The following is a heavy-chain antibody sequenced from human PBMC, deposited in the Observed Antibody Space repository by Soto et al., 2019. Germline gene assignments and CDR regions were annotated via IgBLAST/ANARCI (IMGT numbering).Heavy chain of an antibody. CDR1: GSAITRYY. CDR2: INPGGGSA. J-gene: IGHJ6*02. D-gene: IGHD6-19*01. Sequence: QVDLVQSGAEVKKPGASVTISCKASGSAITRYYIHWVRQAPGRGLEWMGIINPGGGSASYAQKFQDRVTITKDTSTCTVYMDLRSLRTEDTAVYYCARDTSGWSLNGLDVWGQGTTVNVSS. V-gene: IGHV1-46*01. CDR3: ARDTSGWSLNGLDV.